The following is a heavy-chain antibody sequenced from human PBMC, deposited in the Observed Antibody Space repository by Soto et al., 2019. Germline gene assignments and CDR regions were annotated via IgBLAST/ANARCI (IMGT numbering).Heavy chain of an antibody. CDR3: ARGRSYSSSGYDY. D-gene: IGHD6-6*01. Sequence: QVQLQQWGAGLLKPSETLSLTCAVYGGSFSGYYWSWIRQPPGKVLEWIGEINHSGSTNYNPSLKSRVTISVDTSKNQFSLKLSSVTAADTAVYYCARGRSYSSSGYDYWGQGTLVTVSS. CDR1: GGSFSGYY. CDR2: INHSGST. V-gene: IGHV4-34*01. J-gene: IGHJ4*02.